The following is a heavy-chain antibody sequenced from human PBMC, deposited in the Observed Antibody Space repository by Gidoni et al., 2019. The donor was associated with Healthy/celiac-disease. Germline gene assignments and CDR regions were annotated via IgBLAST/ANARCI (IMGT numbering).Heavy chain of an antibody. CDR2: ISYDRSNK. V-gene: IGHV3-30*18. Sequence: QVQLVESGGGVVQPGSSLRRSCAAAGVAFSSYGMHWVRQAPGKGLECVAVISYDRSNKYYAGTVKGSFTISRDNSKNTLYLQMNSLRAEDTAVYYCAKDKNYYGSGSYFSYWGQGTLVTVSS. J-gene: IGHJ4*02. CDR3: AKDKNYYGSGSYFSY. CDR1: GVAFSSYG. D-gene: IGHD3-10*01.